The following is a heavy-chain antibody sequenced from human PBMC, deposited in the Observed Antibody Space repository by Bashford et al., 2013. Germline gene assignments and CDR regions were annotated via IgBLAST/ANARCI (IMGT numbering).Heavy chain of an antibody. V-gene: IGHV3-30*04. CDR3: ARDPYYDRQTGYFDD. CDR1: GFTFSTYA. J-gene: IGHJ4*02. Sequence: GGSLRLSCAASGFTFSTYAMHWVRQAPGKGLEWVAVISYDGTNKYYADSVKGRFTISRDNSKNTLNLQMNSLRVEDTAVYYCARDPYYDRQTGYFDDWGQGTLVTVSS. D-gene: IGHD3-22*01. CDR2: ISYDGTNK.